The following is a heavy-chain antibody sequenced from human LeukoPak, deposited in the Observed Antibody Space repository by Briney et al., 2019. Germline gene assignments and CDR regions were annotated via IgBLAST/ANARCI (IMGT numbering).Heavy chain of an antibody. CDR1: GFPLSSYS. Sequence: GGSLRLSCAASGFPLSSYSINWVRQAPGKGLEWVSYISSSGSAIYYVDSVKGRFTVSRDNAKNSLFLQMNSPRAEDTAVYYCVRVKGSYFDYWGQGALVAVSS. CDR3: VRVKGSYFDY. CDR2: ISSSGSAI. V-gene: IGHV3-48*01. D-gene: IGHD2-15*01. J-gene: IGHJ4*02.